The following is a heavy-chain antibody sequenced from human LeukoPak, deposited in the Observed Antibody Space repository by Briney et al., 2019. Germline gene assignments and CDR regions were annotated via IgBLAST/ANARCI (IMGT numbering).Heavy chain of an antibody. D-gene: IGHD2-21*02. J-gene: IGHJ4*02. CDR3: ARGHRLGVVTAILNY. V-gene: IGHV4-34*01. Sequence: SDTLSLTCAVYGGSLSDYHWSWIRQPPGKGLEWIGEINHSGSTNNNPSLKSRVTISVDTSKNQFSLKLSSVTAADTAVYYCARGHRLGVVTAILNYWGQGTLVTVSS. CDR1: GGSLSDYH. CDR2: INHSGST.